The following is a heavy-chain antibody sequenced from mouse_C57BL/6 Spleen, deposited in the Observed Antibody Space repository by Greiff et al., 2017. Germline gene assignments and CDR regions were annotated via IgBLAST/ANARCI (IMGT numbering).Heavy chain of an antibody. CDR3: SRGGVTAVVACFAY. J-gene: IGHJ2*01. V-gene: IGHV1-72*01. CDR1: GYTFTSYW. CDR2: IDPNSGGT. Sequence: QVQLQQPGAELVKPGASVKLSCKASGYTFTSYWMHWVKQRPGRGLEWIGRIDPNSGGTKYNEKFKSKATLTVDKPSSTAYMQLSSLTSEDSAVYYCSRGGVTAVVACFAYWGQGTMLTVSA. D-gene: IGHD1-1*01.